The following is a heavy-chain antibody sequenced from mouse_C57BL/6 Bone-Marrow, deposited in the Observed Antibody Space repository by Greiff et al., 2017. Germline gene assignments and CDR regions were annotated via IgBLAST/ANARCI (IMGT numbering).Heavy chain of an antibody. V-gene: IGHV5-4*01. D-gene: IGHD2-3*01. J-gene: IGHJ1*03. CDR3: ARVYLGSFDV. Sequence: DVQLVESGGGLVKPGGSLKLSCAASGFTFSSYAMSWVRQTPEKRLEWVATISDGGSYTYYPDNVQGRFTISRDNAKNNLYLQMSHLKSEDTAMYYCARVYLGSFDVWGTGTTVTVSS. CDR1: GFTFSSYA. CDR2: ISDGGSYT.